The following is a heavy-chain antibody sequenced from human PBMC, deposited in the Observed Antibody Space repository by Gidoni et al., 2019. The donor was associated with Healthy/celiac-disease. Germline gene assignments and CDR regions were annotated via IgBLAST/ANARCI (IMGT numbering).Heavy chain of an antibody. CDR1: GFTFRSYA. CDR2: ISYDGSNK. Sequence: QVQLVEAGGGVVQPGRSLRLSCAASGFTFRSYAMHWVRQAPGKGLEWVAVISYDGSNKYYADSVKGRFTISRDNSKNTLYLQMNSLRAEDTAVYYCAREEGYDILTGYYRGWGMDVWGQGTTVTVSS. D-gene: IGHD3-9*01. J-gene: IGHJ6*02. V-gene: IGHV3-30*04. CDR3: AREEGYDILTGYYRGWGMDV.